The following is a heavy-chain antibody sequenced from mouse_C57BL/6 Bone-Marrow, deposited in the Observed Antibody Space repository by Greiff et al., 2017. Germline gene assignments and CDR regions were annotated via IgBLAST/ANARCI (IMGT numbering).Heavy chain of an antibody. CDR1: GYTFTDYY. V-gene: IGHV1-26*01. CDR2: INPNNGGT. CDR3: ARGSSRYDYAWFAY. J-gene: IGHJ3*01. Sequence: EVQLQQSGPELVKPGASVKISCKASGYTFTDYYMNWVKQSHGKSLEWIGDINPNNGGTSYNQKFKGKATLTVDKSSSTAYMELRSLTSEDSAVYYCARGSSRYDYAWFAYWGQGTLVTVSA. D-gene: IGHD2-4*01.